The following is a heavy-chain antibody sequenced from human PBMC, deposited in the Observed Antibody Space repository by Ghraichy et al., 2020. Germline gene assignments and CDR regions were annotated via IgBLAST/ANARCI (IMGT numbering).Heavy chain of an antibody. J-gene: IGHJ4*02. CDR1: GFPFSSYA. Sequence: GGSLRLSCAASGFPFSSYAMHWVRQAPGKGLEWVAFIRNDGGLEYYADSVKGRFTITRDNSENTLYVQMNSLRVEDTAVYYCATEDGSGRGEFDYWGQGTLVTVSS. CDR2: IRNDGGLE. D-gene: IGHD2-15*01. V-gene: IGHV3-30*02. CDR3: ATEDGSGRGEFDY.